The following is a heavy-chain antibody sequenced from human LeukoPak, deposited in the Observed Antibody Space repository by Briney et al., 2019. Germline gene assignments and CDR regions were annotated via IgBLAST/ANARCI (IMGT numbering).Heavy chain of an antibody. CDR1: GFTFSSYG. D-gene: IGHD2-2*01. CDR3: ANGQYQLPSEYFQH. Sequence: PGGSLRLSCAASGFTFSSYGMHWVRQAPGKGLEWVAFIRYDGSNKYYADSVKGRFTISRDNSKNTPYLQMNSLRAEDTAVYYCANGQYQLPSEYFQHWGQGTLVTVSS. V-gene: IGHV3-30*02. CDR2: IRYDGSNK. J-gene: IGHJ1*01.